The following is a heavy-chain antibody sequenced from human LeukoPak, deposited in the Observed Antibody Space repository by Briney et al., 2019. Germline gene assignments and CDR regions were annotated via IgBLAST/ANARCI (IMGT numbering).Heavy chain of an antibody. CDR2: ISYDGSNK. D-gene: IGHD2-2*01. CDR1: GFTFSSYG. CDR3: ARESRTSFPYYYYYYYMDV. J-gene: IGHJ6*03. V-gene: IGHV3-30*03. Sequence: GGSLRLSCAASGFTFSSYGMHWVRQAPGKGLDWVAVISYDGSNKYYADSGKGRFTFSRDNSKNTLYLQMNSLRAEDTAVYYCARESRTSFPYYYYYYYMDVWGKGTTVTVSS.